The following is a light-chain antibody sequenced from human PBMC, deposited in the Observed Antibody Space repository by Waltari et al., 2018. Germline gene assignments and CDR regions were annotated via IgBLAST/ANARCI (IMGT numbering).Light chain of an antibody. J-gene: IGLJ2*01. V-gene: IGLV3-19*01. CDR1: SLRIYY. CDR3: HSRDISGDVL. Sequence: SSELTQDPAVSVALGQTVRITCQGDSLRIYYVSWFHQKPGQAPALVIYGKNGGPSGIPDRFAASSSGSTASLTIIGAQAEDEADYYCHSRDISGDVLIGGGTKLTVV. CDR2: GKN.